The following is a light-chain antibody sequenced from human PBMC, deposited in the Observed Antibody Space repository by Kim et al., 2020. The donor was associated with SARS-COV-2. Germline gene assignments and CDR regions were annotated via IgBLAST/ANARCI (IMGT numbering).Light chain of an antibody. Sequence: DIQMTQSPSRLSASVGDRVTITCRASQSIDGWLAWYQQKPGKAPRLLIYQASKLANGVPSRFRGSGSGTDFTLTVNNLQPDDSADYYCKQNETQWTFGPGTKLEI. CDR1: QSIDGW. V-gene: IGKV1-5*03. CDR3: KQNETQWT. J-gene: IGKJ1*01. CDR2: QAS.